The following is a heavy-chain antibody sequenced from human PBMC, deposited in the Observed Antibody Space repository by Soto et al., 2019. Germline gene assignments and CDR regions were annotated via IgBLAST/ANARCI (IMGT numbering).Heavy chain of an antibody. J-gene: IGHJ4*02. CDR1: GFTFSSYS. V-gene: IGHV3-21*01. CDR3: AREGVSTQGTMLSY. CDR2: ISSSSSYI. Sequence: EVQLVESGGGLVKPGGSLRLSCAASGFTFSSYSMNWVRQAPGKGLEWVASISSSSSYIYYADSVKGRFTISRDNAKNSLYLQMNSLRAEDTAVYYCAREGVSTQGTMLSYWGQGTLVTVSS. D-gene: IGHD3-10*02.